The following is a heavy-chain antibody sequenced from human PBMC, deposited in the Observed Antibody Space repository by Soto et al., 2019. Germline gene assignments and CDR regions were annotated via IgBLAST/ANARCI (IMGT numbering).Heavy chain of an antibody. D-gene: IGHD3-3*01. V-gene: IGHV3-48*03. CDR2: ISSSGSTI. J-gene: IGHJ6*02. CDR1: GFTFSSYE. Sequence: GGSLRLSCAASGFTFSSYEMNWVRQAPGKGLEWVSYISSSGSTIYYADSVKGRFTISRDNAKNSLYLQMNSLRAEDTAVYYCARTPSTIFGVVTTYYYYGMDVWGQGTTVTVSS. CDR3: ARTPSTIFGVVTTYYYYGMDV.